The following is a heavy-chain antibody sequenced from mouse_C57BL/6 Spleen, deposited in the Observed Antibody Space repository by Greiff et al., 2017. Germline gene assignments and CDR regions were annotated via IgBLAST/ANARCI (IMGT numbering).Heavy chain of an antibody. CDR3: TRCYYCGSSYDWYFDV. Sequence: QVQLQQPGAELVKPGASVKLSCKASGYTFTSYWMHWVKQRPGRGLAWIGRIDPKSGGTKYNEKFKSKATLTVDKPSSTAYMRLSSLTSEDSAVYCCTRCYYCGSSYDWYFDVWGTGTTVTVSS. CDR1: GYTFTSYW. J-gene: IGHJ1*03. D-gene: IGHD1-1*01. V-gene: IGHV1-72*01. CDR2: IDPKSGGT.